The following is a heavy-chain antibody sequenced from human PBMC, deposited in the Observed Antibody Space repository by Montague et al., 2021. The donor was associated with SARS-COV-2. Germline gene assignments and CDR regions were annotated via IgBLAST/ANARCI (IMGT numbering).Heavy chain of an antibody. CDR2: IYYSGGANYYPSXXT. J-gene: IGHJ4*02. V-gene: IGHV4-59*01. CDR3: GRGSGYSGYALAY. Sequence: SETLSLTCTVSGDSINNYYWSWIRQSPGKGLEYIGYIYYSGGANYYPSXXTNYNPSFESRVAISLDTSKNQFSLHLSSVTTADTAVYYCGRGSGYSGYALAYWGQGTLVTVSS. D-gene: IGHD5-12*01. CDR1: GDSINNYY.